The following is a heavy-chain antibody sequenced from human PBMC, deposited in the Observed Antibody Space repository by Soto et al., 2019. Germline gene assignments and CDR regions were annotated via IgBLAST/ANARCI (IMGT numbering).Heavy chain of an antibody. CDR2: IYYSGST. Sequence: SETLSLTCTVSGGSISSGGYYWSWIRQHPGKGLEWIGYIYYSGSTYYNPSLKSRVTISVDTSKNQFSLKLSSVTAADTAVYYCARDYRPLDAFDIWGQGTMVTVSS. CDR1: GGSISSGGYY. CDR3: ARDYRPLDAFDI. J-gene: IGHJ3*02. V-gene: IGHV4-31*03. D-gene: IGHD4-4*01.